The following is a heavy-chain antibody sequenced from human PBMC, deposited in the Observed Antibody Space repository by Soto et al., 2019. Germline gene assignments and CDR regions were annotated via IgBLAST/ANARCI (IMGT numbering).Heavy chain of an antibody. V-gene: IGHV4-31*03. D-gene: IGHD3-3*01. Sequence: QVQLQESGPGLVKPSQTLSLTCTVSGGSISSGGYYWSWIRQHPGKGLEWLGYIYYSGSTYYNPSLKSRVTISVDTSKNQFSLKLSSVTAADTDVYYCARGEVDFWSGYYTFGWFDPWGQGTMVTVSS. CDR3: ARGEVDFWSGYYTFGWFDP. CDR2: IYYSGST. CDR1: GGSISSGGYY. J-gene: IGHJ5*02.